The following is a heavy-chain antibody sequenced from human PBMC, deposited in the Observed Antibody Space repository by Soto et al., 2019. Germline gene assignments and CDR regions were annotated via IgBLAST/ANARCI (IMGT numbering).Heavy chain of an antibody. CDR2: INPIVSMS. Sequence: QVQLVQSGTEVKKPGSSVKVSCKASGDTFSFYTINWVRQAPGLGLEWVGRINPIVSMSNYAQKFQGRVSMTADKYTSRADTALRSQSSYGTVMYFCAASYGSGYRALDYWGQGALVIVSS. CDR1: GDTFSFYT. J-gene: IGHJ4*02. D-gene: IGHD3-10*01. V-gene: IGHV1-69*02. CDR3: AASYGSGYRALDY.